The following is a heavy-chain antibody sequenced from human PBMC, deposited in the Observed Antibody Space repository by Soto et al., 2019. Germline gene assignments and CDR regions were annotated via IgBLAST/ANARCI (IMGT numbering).Heavy chain of an antibody. Sequence: SETLSLTCAVSGGSISSGVYSWSWIRQPPGKGLEWIGYIYHSGSTYYNPSLKSRVTISVDRSNNTLYIQMHILGVDDTAVFHCAQEEWRGGAYHYWGQGTQVTVSS. V-gene: IGHV4-30-2*01. J-gene: IGHJ4*02. D-gene: IGHD3-3*01. CDR2: IYHSGST. CDR1: GGSISSGVYS. CDR3: AQEEWRGGAYHY.